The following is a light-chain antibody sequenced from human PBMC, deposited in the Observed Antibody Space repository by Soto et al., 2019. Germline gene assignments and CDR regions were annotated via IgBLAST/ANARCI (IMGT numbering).Light chain of an antibody. Sequence: EIVMTQTPLSLPVTPGAPASISYMSSLSLFDSDDGNVYLDWYVQKPGQSPQLLIYTVSYRAPGVPDRFSGIGSGTDFTLKISRVEADDVGVYYCMERLEFPLTFGG. J-gene: IGKJ4*01. CDR2: TVS. CDR3: MERLEFPLT. CDR1: LSLFDSDDGNVY. V-gene: IGKV2-40*01.